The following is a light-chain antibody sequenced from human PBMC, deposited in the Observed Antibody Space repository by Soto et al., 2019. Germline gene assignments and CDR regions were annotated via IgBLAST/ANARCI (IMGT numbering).Light chain of an antibody. V-gene: IGKV3-20*01. J-gene: IGKJ2*01. CDR2: GAS. CDR3: QYYGSSPNT. Sequence: EIVLTQSPGTLSLSPGERATLSCRASQSVSSSYLAWYQHKPGQAPRLLIYGASSRATGIPDRFSGSGSGTNFTLPISRPEPEYVAVYYGQYYGSSPNTIGQGTKLAIK. CDR1: QSVSSSY.